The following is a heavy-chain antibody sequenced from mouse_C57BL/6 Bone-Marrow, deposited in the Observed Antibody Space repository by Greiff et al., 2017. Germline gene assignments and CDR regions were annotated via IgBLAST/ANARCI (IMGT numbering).Heavy chain of an antibody. Sequence: VQRVESGAELVKPGASVKISCKASGYAFSSYWMNWVKQRPGKGLEWIGQIYPGDGDTNYNGKFKGKATLTADKSSSTAYMQLSSLTSEDSAVYFCARSKGEDAMDYWGQGTSVTVSS. CDR1: GYAFSSYW. V-gene: IGHV1-80*01. D-gene: IGHD1-3*01. CDR3: ARSKGEDAMDY. CDR2: IYPGDGDT. J-gene: IGHJ4*01.